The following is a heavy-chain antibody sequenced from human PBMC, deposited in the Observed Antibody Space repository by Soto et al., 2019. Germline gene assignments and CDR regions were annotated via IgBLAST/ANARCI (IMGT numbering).Heavy chain of an antibody. J-gene: IGHJ4*02. CDR3: AREVQVHSPAFVY. CDR2: ISPMFGAA. D-gene: IGHD2-15*01. CDR1: GGTFNTYA. V-gene: IGHV1-69*19. Sequence: QVQLVQSGAEMKKPGSSVKVSCQSSGGTFNTYAMNWVRQAPGQGPEWMGDISPMFGAANYAPKFQGRVTITADESTGTSYMQLCSLTSEDTAVYVCAREVQVHSPAFVYWGQGTLVTVSS.